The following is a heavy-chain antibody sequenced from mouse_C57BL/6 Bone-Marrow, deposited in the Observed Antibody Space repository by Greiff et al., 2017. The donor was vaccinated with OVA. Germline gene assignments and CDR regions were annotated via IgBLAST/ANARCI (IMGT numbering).Heavy chain of an antibody. CDR2: INSDGGST. J-gene: IGHJ4*01. CDR3: ARHSNYYYAMDY. D-gene: IGHD2-5*01. Sequence: EVKVEESGGGLVQPGESLKLSCESNEYEFPSHDMSWVRKTPEKRLELVAAINSDGGSTYYPDTMERRFIISRDNTKKTLYLQMSSLRSEDTALYYCARHSNYYYAMDYWGQGTSVTVSS. V-gene: IGHV5-2*03. CDR1: EYEFPSHD.